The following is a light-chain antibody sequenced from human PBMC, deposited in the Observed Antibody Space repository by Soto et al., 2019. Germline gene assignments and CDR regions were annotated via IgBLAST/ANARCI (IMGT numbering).Light chain of an antibody. J-gene: IGKJ2*01. Sequence: EIVLTQSPATLSVSPGERAALSCRASQSVSNNLAWYQQRPGQPPRLLIFGASTRATGIPARFSGSGSEAEFALTISTLQSEDFAVYYCQHYGSSPPYTFGQGTKLKIK. CDR1: QSVSNN. V-gene: IGKV3D-15*01. CDR3: QHYGSSPPYT. CDR2: GAS.